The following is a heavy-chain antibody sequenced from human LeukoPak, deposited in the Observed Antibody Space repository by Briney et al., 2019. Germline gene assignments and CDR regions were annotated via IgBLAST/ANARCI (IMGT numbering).Heavy chain of an antibody. CDR1: GFTFSSYA. CDR3: ARDDQRRDY. Sequence: PGGSLRLSCAASGFTFSSYAMSWVRQAPGKGLEWVSAISGSGGSTYYADSVKGRFTISRDNAKNSLYLQMNSLRAEDTAVYYCARDDQRRDYWGQGTLVTVSS. V-gene: IGHV3-23*01. CDR2: ISGSGGST. J-gene: IGHJ4*02.